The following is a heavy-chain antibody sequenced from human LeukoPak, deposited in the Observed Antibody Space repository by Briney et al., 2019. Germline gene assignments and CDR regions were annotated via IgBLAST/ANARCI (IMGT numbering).Heavy chain of an antibody. J-gene: IGHJ3*02. Sequence: KSSETLSLTCSVSDGSISNYYWHWIRQPPGKGLEWIGYISHIGSTNYNPSLKSRLTISVDRSKSQFSLKLSSVTAADTAVYYCARDPLSANAFDMWGQGTVVTVSS. CDR1: DGSISNYY. D-gene: IGHD6-25*01. V-gene: IGHV4-59*01. CDR3: ARDPLSANAFDM. CDR2: ISHIGST.